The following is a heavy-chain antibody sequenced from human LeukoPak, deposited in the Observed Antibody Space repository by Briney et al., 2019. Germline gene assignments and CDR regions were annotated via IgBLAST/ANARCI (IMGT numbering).Heavy chain of an antibody. Sequence: GESLKISCKDSGYSFTNYWIGWVRQMPGKGLEWMGIIYPGDSDTRYSLSFQGQVTISADKSISTAYLQWSRLKASDTAMYYCARLECSSTTCYLFGWFDPWGQGTLVTVSS. V-gene: IGHV5-51*01. CDR3: ARLECSSTTCYLFGWFDP. CDR2: IYPGDSDT. J-gene: IGHJ5*02. D-gene: IGHD2-2*01. CDR1: GYSFTNYW.